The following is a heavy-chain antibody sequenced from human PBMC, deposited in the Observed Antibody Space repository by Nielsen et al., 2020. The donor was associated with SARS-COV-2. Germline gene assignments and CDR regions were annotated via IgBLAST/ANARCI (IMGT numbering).Heavy chain of an antibody. CDR2: ISSNGGST. CDR3: ARPLLRYFDGLADDDYYCAMDV. V-gene: IGHV3-64*04. D-gene: IGHD3-9*01. Sequence: GESLKISCSASGFTFSSYAMHWVRQAPGKGLEYVSAISSNGGSTYYADSVKGRLTISRDNPKNTVYLQMDSLRLEDTAVYYCARPLLRYFDGLADDDYYCAMDVWGQGTSVTVS. J-gene: IGHJ6*02. CDR1: GFTFSSYA.